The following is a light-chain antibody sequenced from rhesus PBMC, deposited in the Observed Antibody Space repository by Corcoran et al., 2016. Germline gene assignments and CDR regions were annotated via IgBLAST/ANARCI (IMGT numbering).Light chain of an antibody. CDR1: QGVSSR. CDR3: QQESKWMYS. Sequence: EIVMTQSPATLSLSPGERATLSCRASQGVSSRLAWYQQKPGQAPRLLIEDASTRVTGIPDRCSGSGSGTAFTLTINGLEPEDVGVYFCQQESKWMYSFGQGTKVEI. V-gene: IGKV3-17*01. J-gene: IGKJ2*01. CDR2: DAS.